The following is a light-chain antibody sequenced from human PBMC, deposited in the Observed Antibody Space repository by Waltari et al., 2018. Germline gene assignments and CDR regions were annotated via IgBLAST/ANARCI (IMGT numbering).Light chain of an antibody. V-gene: IGKV3-11*01. Sequence: EIVLTQSPATLSLSPGDTATLSCRDSQCIGSYLAWDQQKPGQPPRLLIYDASNRATGVPARFRGSGSGTDFTLTISSLEAEDFAVYYCQQRSNWTPHTFGQGARLEIK. J-gene: IGKJ2*01. CDR1: QCIGSY. CDR3: QQRSNWTPHT. CDR2: DAS.